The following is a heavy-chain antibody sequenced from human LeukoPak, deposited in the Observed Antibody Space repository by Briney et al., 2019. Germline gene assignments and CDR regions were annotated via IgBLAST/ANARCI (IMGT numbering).Heavy chain of an antibody. V-gene: IGHV4-39*07. J-gene: IGHJ4*02. CDR1: GGSISSSTYY. Sequence: SETLSLTCTVSGGSISSSTYYWGWIRQPPGKGLEWIGSIYYSGSTNYNPSLKSRVTISVDTSKNQFSLKLSSVTAADTAVYYCARDSSGAHDYWGQGTLVTVSS. D-gene: IGHD3-16*01. CDR2: IYYSGST. CDR3: ARDSSGAHDY.